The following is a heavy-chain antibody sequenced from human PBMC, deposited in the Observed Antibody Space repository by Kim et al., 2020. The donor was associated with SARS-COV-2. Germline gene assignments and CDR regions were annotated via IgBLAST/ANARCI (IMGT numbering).Heavy chain of an antibody. CDR2: FSGSGIST. Sequence: GGSLRLSCVASGFTFCAHAMSWVRQAPGKGLEWVSGFSGSGISTYYADSVKGRFTISRDNSKNTVYLQMNSLRVDDTAIYYCAKDTSLSMIVVASFDHWGQGTLVTVSS. CDR3: AKDTSLSMIVVASFDH. CDR1: GFTFCAHA. V-gene: IGHV3-23*01. D-gene: IGHD3-22*01. J-gene: IGHJ4*02.